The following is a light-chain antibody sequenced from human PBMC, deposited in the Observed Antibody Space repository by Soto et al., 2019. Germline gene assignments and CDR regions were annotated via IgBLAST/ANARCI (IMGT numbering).Light chain of an antibody. V-gene: IGKV3-11*01. CDR3: QQRYSLPLT. J-gene: IGKJ4*01. CDR1: QNINIY. CDR2: DSS. Sequence: EIVLTQSPATLSLSPGGRATLSCRVSQNINIYLAWYQQKLGQAPRLLIYDSSIRPTGIPARFSGSGFGTDFTLTSSSLEPEDFGVYYCQQRYSLPLTFGGGTKVEIK.